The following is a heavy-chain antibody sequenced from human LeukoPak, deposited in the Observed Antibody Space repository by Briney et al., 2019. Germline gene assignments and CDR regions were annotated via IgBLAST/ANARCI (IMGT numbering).Heavy chain of an antibody. V-gene: IGHV4-38-2*02. CDR2: IYHSGST. J-gene: IGHJ5*02. CDR1: GYSISSGYY. CDR3: ARERGRPIFGVVKHWFDP. D-gene: IGHD3-3*01. Sequence: SETLSLTCTVSGYSISSGYYWGWIRQPPGKGLEWIGSIYHSGSTYYNPSLKSRVTISVDTSKNQFSLKLSSVTAADTAVYYCARERGRPIFGVVKHWFDPWGQGNLVTVSS.